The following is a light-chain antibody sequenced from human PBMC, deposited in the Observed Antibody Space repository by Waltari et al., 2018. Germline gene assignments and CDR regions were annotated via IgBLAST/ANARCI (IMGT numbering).Light chain of an antibody. J-gene: IGLJ3*02. CDR1: SGHSSNV. CDR2: VNSDGSH. Sequence: QLVLTQSPSASASLGASVKLTCTLSSGHSSNVIAWLQQQPEKGHRYLMKVNSDGSHRKGDEIPDRFSGSSSGAERYLTISNLQSEDEADYYCQTGGHGTWVFGGGTKLTVL. CDR3: QTGGHGTWV. V-gene: IGLV4-69*01.